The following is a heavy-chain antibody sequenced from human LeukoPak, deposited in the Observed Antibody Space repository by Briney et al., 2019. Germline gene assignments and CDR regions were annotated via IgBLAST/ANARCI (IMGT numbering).Heavy chain of an antibody. J-gene: IGHJ4*02. V-gene: IGHV1-69*02. D-gene: IGHD4-17*01. Sequence: SVKVSCKASGGTFSSYTISWVRQAPGQGLEWMGRIIPILGIANYAQKLQGRVTINADKSRRTAYMEVSRLRCEETGVDYCARDDYGDYNPVGYWGQGTLVTVSS. CDR3: ARDDYGDYNPVGY. CDR1: GGTFSSYT. CDR2: IIPILGIA.